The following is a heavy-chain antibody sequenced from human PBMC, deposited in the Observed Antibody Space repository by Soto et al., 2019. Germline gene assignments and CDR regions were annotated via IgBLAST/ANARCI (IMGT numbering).Heavy chain of an antibody. D-gene: IGHD6-19*01. CDR2: ISYDGSNK. CDR3: ARSAEGGWYIGLDY. V-gene: IGHV3-30-3*01. CDR1: GFTFSSYA. Sequence: QVQLVESGGGVVQPGRSLRLSCAASGFTFSSYAMHWVRQAPGKGLEWVAVISYDGSNKYYADSVKGRFTISRDNSKNTLYLQMNSLRAEDTAVYYCARSAEGGWYIGLDYWGQGTLVTVSS. J-gene: IGHJ4*02.